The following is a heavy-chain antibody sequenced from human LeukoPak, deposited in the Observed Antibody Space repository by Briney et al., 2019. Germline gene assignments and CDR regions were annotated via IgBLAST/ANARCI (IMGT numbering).Heavy chain of an antibody. CDR1: GGSIGSYY. CDR2: IYHSGTT. V-gene: IGHV4-59*08. D-gene: IGHD4-17*01. J-gene: IGHJ3*01. Sequence: SQTLSLICTVSGGSIGSYYWSWIRQPPGKGLECIGYIYHSGTTNYNPSLKSRVTISADTSKNQFSLKLTSVTAADTAIYYCARQRDYADYLDAFDVWGQGTMVTVSS. CDR3: ARQRDYADYLDAFDV.